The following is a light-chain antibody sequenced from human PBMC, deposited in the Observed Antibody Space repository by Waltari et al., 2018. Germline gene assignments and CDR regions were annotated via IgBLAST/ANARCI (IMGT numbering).Light chain of an antibody. CDR2: QVS. V-gene: IGKV2-30*01. J-gene: IGKJ3*01. CDR1: QRLLYSNGNVY. CDR3: LQVPFT. Sequence: GVLTQSPLSLAVTLGQPASIPRKSSQRLLYSNGNVYLDWYLQRPGQSPRRLIYQVSRRDSGVPDRCSGSGSDTDFTLRISRVEADDVGTYYCLQVPFTFGPGTKMEVK.